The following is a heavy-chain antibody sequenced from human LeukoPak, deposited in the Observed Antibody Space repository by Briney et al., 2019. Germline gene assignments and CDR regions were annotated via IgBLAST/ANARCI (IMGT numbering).Heavy chain of an antibody. V-gene: IGHV1-69*13. CDR1: GGTFSSYA. CDR2: NIPIYATT. J-gene: IGHJ4*02. Sequence: SVKVSCKASGGTFSSYATNRVRQAPGQGLEWMGGNIPIYATTDYAQKFQGRVTITADESTSTVYMELNSLRSEDTAVYYCARMEGYSYSDSWGQGTLVTVSS. CDR3: ARMEGYSYSDS. D-gene: IGHD5-18*01.